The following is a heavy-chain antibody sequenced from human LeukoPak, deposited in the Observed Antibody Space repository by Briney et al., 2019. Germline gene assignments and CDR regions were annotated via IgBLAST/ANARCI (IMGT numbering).Heavy chain of an antibody. CDR2: IYYSGST. J-gene: IGHJ4*02. CDR1: GGSISSYY. Sequence: SETLSLTCTVSGGSISSYYWSWIRQTPGKGLEWIGYIYYSGSTNYNPSLKSRVTISVDTSKNQFSLKLSSVTAADTAVYYCARSDYDIFDYWGQGTLVTVSS. V-gene: IGHV4-59*01. CDR3: ARSDYDIFDY. D-gene: IGHD3-9*01.